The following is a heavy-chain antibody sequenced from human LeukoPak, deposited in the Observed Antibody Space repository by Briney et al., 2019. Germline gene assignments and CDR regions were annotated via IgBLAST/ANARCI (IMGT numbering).Heavy chain of an antibody. V-gene: IGHV4-31*03. D-gene: IGHD6-19*01. J-gene: IGHJ4*02. Sequence: SETLSLTCTVSGASISSGGYYWSWIRQHPGKGLEWIGYMYNSGSTYYSPSLKSRVTISVDTSKNQFSLKLSSVTAADTAVYYCAAFKQWLVVLDYWGQGTLVTVSS. CDR3: AAFKQWLVVLDY. CDR2: MYNSGST. CDR1: GASISSGGYY.